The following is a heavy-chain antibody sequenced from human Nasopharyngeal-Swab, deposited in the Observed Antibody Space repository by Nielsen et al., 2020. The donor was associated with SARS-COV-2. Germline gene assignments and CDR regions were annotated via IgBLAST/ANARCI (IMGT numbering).Heavy chain of an antibody. CDR1: GFTFSSYA. J-gene: IGHJ5*02. D-gene: IGHD6-19*01. Sequence: GESLKISCAASGFTFSSYAMSWVRQAPGKGLEWVSAISGSGGSTYYADSVKGRFTISRDNSKNTLYLQMNSLRAEDTAVYYCAKDLRSSGWFDPWGQGTLVTVSS. V-gene: IGHV3-23*01. CDR3: AKDLRSSGWFDP. CDR2: ISGSGGST.